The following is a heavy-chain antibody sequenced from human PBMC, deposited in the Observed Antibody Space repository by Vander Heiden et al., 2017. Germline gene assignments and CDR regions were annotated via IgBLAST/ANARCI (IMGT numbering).Heavy chain of an antibody. Sequence: SSYAISWVRQAPGQGLEWMGGIITIFGTANYAQKFQGRVTITADESTSTAYMELSSLRSEDTAVYYCARDGIQLWRPFDYWGQGTLVTVSS. J-gene: IGHJ4*02. D-gene: IGHD5-18*01. CDR2: IITIFGTA. V-gene: IGHV1-69*01. CDR3: ARDGIQLWRPFDY. CDR1: SSYA.